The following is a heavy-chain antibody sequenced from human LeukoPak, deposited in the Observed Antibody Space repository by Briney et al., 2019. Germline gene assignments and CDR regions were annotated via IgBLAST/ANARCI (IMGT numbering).Heavy chain of an antibody. J-gene: IGHJ4*02. CDR3: VKGIVVVTARAFDY. V-gene: IGHV3-64D*06. CDR2: ISSNGGST. D-gene: IGHD2-21*02. Sequence: GGSLRLSCSASGYTFSSYAMHWVRQAPGKGLEYVSAISSNGGSTYYADSVKGRFTISRDNSKNTLYLQMSSLRPEDTAVYYCVKGIVVVTARAFDYWGQGTLVTVSS. CDR1: GYTFSSYA.